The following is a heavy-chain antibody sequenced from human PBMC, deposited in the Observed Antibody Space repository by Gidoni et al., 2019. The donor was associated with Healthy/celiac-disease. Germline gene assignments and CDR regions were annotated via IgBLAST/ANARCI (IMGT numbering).Heavy chain of an antibody. CDR3: ARGAPMVRGVICPFGY. Sequence: QVQLQQWGAGLLKPSETLSLTCAVSGGSFSGYYWSWIRQPPGKGLEWIGEINHSGSTNYNPSLKSRVTISVDTSKNQFSLKLSSVTAADTAVYYCARGAPMVRGVICPFGYWGQGTLVTVSS. J-gene: IGHJ4*02. CDR2: INHSGST. D-gene: IGHD3-10*01. V-gene: IGHV4-34*01. CDR1: GGSFSGYY.